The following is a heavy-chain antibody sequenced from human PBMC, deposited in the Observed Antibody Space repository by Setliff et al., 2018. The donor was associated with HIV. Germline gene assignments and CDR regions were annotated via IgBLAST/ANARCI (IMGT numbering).Heavy chain of an antibody. CDR1: GGSISSGSYY. J-gene: IGHJ4*02. CDR2: IYTSGST. Sequence: NPSETLSLTCTVSGGSISSGSYYWSWIRQPAGKGLEWIGHIYTSGSTNYNPSLKSRVTISVDTSTNQFSLKLSSVTAADTAVYYCASGRRSSGWYVYHWGQGTLVTVSS. CDR3: ASGRRSSGWYVYH. D-gene: IGHD6-19*01. V-gene: IGHV4-61*09.